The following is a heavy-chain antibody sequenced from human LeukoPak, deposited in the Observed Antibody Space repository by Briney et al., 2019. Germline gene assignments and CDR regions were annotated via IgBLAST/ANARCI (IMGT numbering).Heavy chain of an antibody. CDR2: INPNSGGT. CDR1: GYTFTSYG. D-gene: IGHD6-19*01. V-gene: IGHV1-2*02. CDR3: ARDQGYNSAQGVVDY. Sequence: ASVKVSCKASGYTFTSYGIRWVRQAPGQGLEWMGWINPNSGGTNYAQKFQGRVTMTRDTSISTAYMELSRLRSDDTAVYYCARDQGYNSAQGVVDYWGQGTLVTVSS. J-gene: IGHJ4*02.